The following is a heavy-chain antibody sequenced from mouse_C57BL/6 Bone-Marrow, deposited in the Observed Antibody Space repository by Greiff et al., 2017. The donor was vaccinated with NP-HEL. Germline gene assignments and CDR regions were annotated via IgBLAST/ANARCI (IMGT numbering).Heavy chain of an antibody. J-gene: IGHJ3*01. D-gene: IGHD2-4*01. Sequence: EVKLVESGGGLVQPGGSLKLSCAASGFTFSDYYMYWVRQTPEKRLEWVAYISNGGGSTYYPDTVKGRFTISRDNAKNTLYLQMSRLKSEDTAMYYCARPQDYDWFAYWGQGTLVTVSA. CDR1: GFTFSDYY. CDR2: ISNGGGST. CDR3: ARPQDYDWFAY. V-gene: IGHV5-12*01.